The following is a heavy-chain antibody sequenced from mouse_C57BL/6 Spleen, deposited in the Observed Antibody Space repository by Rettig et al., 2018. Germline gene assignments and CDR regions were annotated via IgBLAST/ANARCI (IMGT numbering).Heavy chain of an antibody. V-gene: IGHV5-4*01. CDR3: ARARDYYGSSYWYFDV. D-gene: IGHD1-1*01. J-gene: IGHJ1*01. Sequence: EVQLVESGGGLVKPGGSLKLSCAASGFTFSSYAMSWVRQTPEKRLEWVATISDGGSYTYYPDNVKGRFTISRDNAKNNLYLQMSHLKSEDTAMYYCARARDYYGSSYWYFDVW. CDR2: ISDGGSYT. CDR1: GFTFSSYA.